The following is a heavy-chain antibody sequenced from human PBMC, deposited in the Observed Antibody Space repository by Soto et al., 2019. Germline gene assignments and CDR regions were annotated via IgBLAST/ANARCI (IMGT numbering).Heavy chain of an antibody. Sequence: SETLSVTCTGRGGYSREYYWGWIQQTPEKGLEYIAYFSYRGSTNFNPALNSRVTISIDTSKNQFSLKVTSLTAEDTAVYYCARARKTAYITGGFDSWGQETPVTVS. J-gene: IGHJ4*02. D-gene: IGHD3-3*01. CDR2: FSYRGST. CDR1: GGYSREYY. V-gene: IGHV4-59*01. CDR3: ARARKTAYITGGFDS.